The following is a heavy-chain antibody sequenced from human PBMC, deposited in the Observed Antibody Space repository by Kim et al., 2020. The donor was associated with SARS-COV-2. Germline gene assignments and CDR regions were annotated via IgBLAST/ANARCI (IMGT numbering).Heavy chain of an antibody. CDR1: GYTFTSYA. V-gene: IGHV1-3*01. J-gene: IGHJ6*02. CDR3: ARFQSLYYYGSGSYYNPRNYGMDV. CDR2: INAGNGNT. D-gene: IGHD3-10*01. Sequence: ASVKVSCKASGYTFTSYAMHWVRQAPGQRLEWMGWINAGNGNTKYSQKFQGRVTITRDTSASTAYMELSSLRSEDTAVYYCARFQSLYYYGSGSYYNPRNYGMDVWGQGTTVTVSS.